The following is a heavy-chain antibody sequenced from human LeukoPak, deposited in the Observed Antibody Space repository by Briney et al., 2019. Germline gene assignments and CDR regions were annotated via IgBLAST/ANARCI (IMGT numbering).Heavy chain of an antibody. J-gene: IGHJ4*02. Sequence: GGSLRLSCAASGFTFSSYSMNWVRQAPGKGLEWVSDISSSSSTIYYADSVKGRFTISRDNAKNSLYLEMNSLRAEDTAVYYCARTYYDFWSDYYSHEGNPFDYWGQGTLVTVSS. CDR2: ISSSSSTI. CDR3: ARTYYDFWSDYYSHEGNPFDY. D-gene: IGHD3-3*01. CDR1: GFTFSSYS. V-gene: IGHV3-48*01.